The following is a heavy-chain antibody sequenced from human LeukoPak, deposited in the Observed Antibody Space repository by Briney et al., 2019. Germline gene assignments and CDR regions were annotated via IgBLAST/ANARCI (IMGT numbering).Heavy chain of an antibody. Sequence: PGGSLRLSCAASGFTCSDYYMSWIRQAPGKGLEWVSYISSSGSTIYYADSVKGRFTISRDNAKNSLYLQMNSLRAEDTAVYYCARDRCSSTSCYYYYYYYMDVWGKGTTVTVSS. V-gene: IGHV3-11*04. D-gene: IGHD2-2*01. CDR1: GFTCSDYY. J-gene: IGHJ6*03. CDR3: ARDRCSSTSCYYYYYYYMDV. CDR2: ISSSGSTI.